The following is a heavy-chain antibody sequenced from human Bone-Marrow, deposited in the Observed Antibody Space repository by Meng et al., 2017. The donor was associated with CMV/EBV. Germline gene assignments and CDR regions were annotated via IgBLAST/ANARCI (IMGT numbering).Heavy chain of an antibody. CDR3: ARRVQGISHGIHYYYYGMDV. Sequence: GGSLRLSCAASGFTFSSYWMSWVRQAPGKGLEWVANIKQDGSEKYYVDSVKGRFTISRDNAKNSLYLQMNSLRAEDTAVYYCARRVQGISHGIHYYYYGMDVWGQGTTVTVSS. CDR1: GFTFSSYW. V-gene: IGHV3-7*01. CDR2: IKQDGSEK. J-gene: IGHJ6*02. D-gene: IGHD1-14*01.